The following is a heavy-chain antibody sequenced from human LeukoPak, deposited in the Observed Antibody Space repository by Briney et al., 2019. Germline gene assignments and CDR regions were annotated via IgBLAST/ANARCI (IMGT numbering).Heavy chain of an antibody. CDR1: GFTFGDYA. CDR2: IRSKSYGGTT. Sequence: GGSLRLSCTASGFTFGDYAMSWFRQAPGKGLEWVGFIRSKSYGGTTEYAASVKGRFTISRDDAKSIAYLQMSTLKTEDTALYYCSIQSRPGFVFDHWGQGTLVTVSP. V-gene: IGHV3-49*03. J-gene: IGHJ4*02. CDR3: SIQSRPGFVFDH.